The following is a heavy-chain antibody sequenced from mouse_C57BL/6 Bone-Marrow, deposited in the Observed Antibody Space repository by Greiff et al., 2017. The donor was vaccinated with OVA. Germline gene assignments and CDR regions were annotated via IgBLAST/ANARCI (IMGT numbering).Heavy chain of an antibody. J-gene: IGHJ3*01. V-gene: IGHV1-64*01. CDR2: IHPNSGST. CDR1: GYTFTSYW. D-gene: IGHD1-1*01. Sequence: QVQLKQPGAELVKPGASVKLSCKASGYTFTSYWMHWVKQRPGQGLEWIGMIHPNSGSTNYNEKFKSKATLTVDKSSSTAYMQLSSLTSEDSAVYYCASYYGSSGDWFAYWGQETLVTVSA. CDR3: ASYYGSSGDWFAY.